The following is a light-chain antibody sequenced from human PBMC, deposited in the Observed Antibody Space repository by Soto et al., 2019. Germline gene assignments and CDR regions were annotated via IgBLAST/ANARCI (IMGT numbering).Light chain of an antibody. CDR3: MQSQQSPPT. J-gene: IGKJ1*01. Sequence: DFVMTQSPLSLPVTPGEPASISCSSSQSLLQSNGYNYLAWYLQKPGQSPQLLIYFGSYRASGVPDRFSGSGSGTDFTLKIRRVEAEDVGVYYCMQSQQSPPTFGQGTKVEI. V-gene: IGKV2-28*01. CDR1: QSLLQSNGYNY. CDR2: FGS.